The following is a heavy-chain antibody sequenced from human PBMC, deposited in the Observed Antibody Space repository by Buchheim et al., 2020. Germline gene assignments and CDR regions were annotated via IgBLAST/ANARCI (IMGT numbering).Heavy chain of an antibody. Sequence: EVQLVESGGGLVQPGGSLRLSCAASGFIFSNYWMHWVRQAPGQGLVWVSQINSDGSDSTYADSVKGRFTISRDNAKNTLYLQMNSLRGEDTAVYYCARDYYGVDYWGQGTL. V-gene: IGHV3-74*01. J-gene: IGHJ4*02. CDR3: ARDYYGVDY. D-gene: IGHD3-10*01. CDR2: INSDGSDS. CDR1: GFIFSNYW.